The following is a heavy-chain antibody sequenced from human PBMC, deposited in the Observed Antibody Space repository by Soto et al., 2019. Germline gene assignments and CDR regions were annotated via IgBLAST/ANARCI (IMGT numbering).Heavy chain of an antibody. D-gene: IGHD5-12*01. CDR2: IYYSGST. J-gene: IGHJ4*02. Sequence: PSETLSLTCTVSGGSICSYYWSWTRKPPGKGLEWIGYIYYSGSTYYNPSLKSRVTISVDTSKNQFSLKLSSVTAADTAVYYCARRRGYSGYGYYFDYWGQGTLVTVSS. V-gene: IGHV4-59*04. CDR1: GGSICSYY. CDR3: ARRRGYSGYGYYFDY.